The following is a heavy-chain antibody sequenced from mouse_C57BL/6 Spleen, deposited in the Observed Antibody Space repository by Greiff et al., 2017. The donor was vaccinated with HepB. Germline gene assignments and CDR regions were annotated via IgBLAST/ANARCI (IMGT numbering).Heavy chain of an antibody. D-gene: IGHD1-1*01. CDR1: GYTFTSYW. V-gene: IGHV1-55*01. CDR2: IYPGSGST. J-gene: IGHJ4*01. CDR3: ARLLGVGATGGGAMGY. Sequence: QVQLKQPGAELVKPGASVKMSCKASGYTFTSYWITWVKQRPGQGLEWIGDIYPGSGSTNYNEKFKSKATLTVDTSSSAAYMQLSSLTSEDAAVYYCARLLGVGATGGGAMGYWGQGTSVTVSS.